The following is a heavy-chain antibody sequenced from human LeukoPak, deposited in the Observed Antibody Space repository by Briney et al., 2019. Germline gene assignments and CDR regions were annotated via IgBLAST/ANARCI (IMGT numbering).Heavy chain of an antibody. CDR3: ARDPGYSSPRGDY. V-gene: IGHV1-2*02. Sequence: ASVKVSCKASGGTFSSYAISWVRQAPGQGLEWMGRINPNSGGTHYAQKFQGRVTMTRDTSISTAYMELSRLRSDDTAVYYCARDPGYSSPRGDYWGQGTLVTVSS. J-gene: IGHJ4*02. D-gene: IGHD5-18*01. CDR1: GGTFSSYA. CDR2: INPNSGGT.